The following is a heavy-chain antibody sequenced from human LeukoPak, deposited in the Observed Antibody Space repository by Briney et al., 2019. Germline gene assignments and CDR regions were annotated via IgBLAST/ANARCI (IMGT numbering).Heavy chain of an antibody. CDR2: ISHDRSNN. J-gene: IGHJ4*02. CDR3: ARDLRGSHMSDY. V-gene: IGHV3-30-3*01. D-gene: IGHD1-26*01. Sequence: PGGSLRLSCAASGFTFSNYAMHWARQAPGKGLEWVAFISHDRSNNCHADSVKGRFTISRDNSKNTLYLQMNSLTDEDTAVYYCARDLRGSHMSDYWGQGTLVTVSS. CDR1: GFTFSNYA.